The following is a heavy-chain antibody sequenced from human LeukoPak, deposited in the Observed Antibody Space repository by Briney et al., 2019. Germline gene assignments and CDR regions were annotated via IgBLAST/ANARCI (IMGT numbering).Heavy chain of an antibody. CDR1: GYTFTSYG. Sequence: ASVKVSCKASGYTFTSYGISWVRQAPGQGLEWMGWINPNSGGTNYAQKLQDRVSMTRDTSISTAYMQLSRLRSDDTAVYYCARNNIVVVVAATWGYCDYWGQGTLVTVSS. CDR2: INPNSGGT. V-gene: IGHV1-2*02. D-gene: IGHD2-15*01. J-gene: IGHJ4*02. CDR3: ARNNIVVVVAATWGYCDY.